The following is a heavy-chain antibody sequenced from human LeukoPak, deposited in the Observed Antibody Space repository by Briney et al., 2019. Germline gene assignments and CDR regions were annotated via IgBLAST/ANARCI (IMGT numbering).Heavy chain of an antibody. CDR2: ISAYNGNT. CDR1: GYTFTSYD. V-gene: IGHV1-18*01. D-gene: IGHD3-10*01. Sequence: ASVKVSCKASGYTFTSYDINWVRQAPGQGLEWMGWISAYNGNTNYAQKLQGRVTMTTDTSTSTAYMELRSLRSDDTAVYYCARDLTMVRGVNNWFDPWGQGTLVTVSS. J-gene: IGHJ5*02. CDR3: ARDLTMVRGVNNWFDP.